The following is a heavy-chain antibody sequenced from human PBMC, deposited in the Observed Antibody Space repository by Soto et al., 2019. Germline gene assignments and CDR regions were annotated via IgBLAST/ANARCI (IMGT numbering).Heavy chain of an antibody. CDR2: IWYDGSNK. CDR3: ARSSGPTVTTPDY. V-gene: IGHV3-33*01. Sequence: QVQLVESGGGVVQPGRSLRLSCAASGFTFSSYGMHWVRQAPGKGLEWVAVIWYDGSNKYYADSVKGRFTISRDNSKNTLYVQINSLRAEDRAVYYCARSSGPTVTTPDYWGQGTLVTVSS. J-gene: IGHJ4*02. CDR1: GFTFSSYG. D-gene: IGHD4-17*01.